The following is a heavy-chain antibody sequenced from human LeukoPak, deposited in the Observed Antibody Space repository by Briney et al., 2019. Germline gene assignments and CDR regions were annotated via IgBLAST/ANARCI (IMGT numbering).Heavy chain of an antibody. Sequence: TGGSLRLSCAASGFTFSSYEMNWVRQAPGKGLEWVSYISSSSGDSIYYADSVKGRFTISRDNAKKSLYLQMNSLRDEDTGVYYCARDRYGDENYWGQGTLVTVSS. CDR1: GFTFSSYE. D-gene: IGHD4-17*01. CDR3: ARDRYGDENY. V-gene: IGHV3-48*03. J-gene: IGHJ4*02. CDR2: ISSSSGDSI.